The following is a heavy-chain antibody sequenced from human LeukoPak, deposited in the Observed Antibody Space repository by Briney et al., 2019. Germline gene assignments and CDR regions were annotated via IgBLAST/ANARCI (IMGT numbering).Heavy chain of an antibody. D-gene: IGHD2-21*01. CDR1: GGSFSGYY. V-gene: IGHV4-34*01. CDR2: INHSGST. CDR3: ARVNAPVATFDY. Sequence: SETLSLTCAVYGGSFSGYYWSWIRQPPGKGLEWIGEINHSGSTNYNPSLKSRVTISVDTSKNQFSLKLTSVTAADTAVYYCARVNAPVATFDYWGQGALVTVSS. J-gene: IGHJ4*02.